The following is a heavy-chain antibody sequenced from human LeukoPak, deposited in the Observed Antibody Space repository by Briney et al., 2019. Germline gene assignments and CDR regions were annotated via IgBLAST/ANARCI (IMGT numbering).Heavy chain of an antibody. Sequence: GASVKVSCKASGYTFTSYAMHWVRQPPGQRLERMGWINAGNGNTKYSQKFQGRVTITRDTSASTAYMELSSLRSEDTAVYYCARDLKQFGGWFDYWGQGTLVTVSP. D-gene: IGHD6-19*01. CDR2: INAGNGNT. J-gene: IGHJ4*02. CDR3: ARDLKQFGGWFDY. CDR1: GYTFTSYA. V-gene: IGHV1-3*01.